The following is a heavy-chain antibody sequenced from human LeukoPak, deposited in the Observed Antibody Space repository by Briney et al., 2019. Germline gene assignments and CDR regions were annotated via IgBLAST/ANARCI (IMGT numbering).Heavy chain of an antibody. V-gene: IGHV3-23*01. CDR2: IRGMGGST. CDR3: AKDPPSTGSSFFDY. J-gene: IGHJ4*02. CDR1: GFTFSNYA. Sequence: PPGGSLRLSRAASGFTFSNYAMIWVRQAPGKGREGVSAIRGMGGSTYYADSVKGRFTISRDNSKNTLYLQMNSLRADDTAVYYCAKDPPSTGSSFFDYWGQETLVTVSS. D-gene: IGHD6-6*01.